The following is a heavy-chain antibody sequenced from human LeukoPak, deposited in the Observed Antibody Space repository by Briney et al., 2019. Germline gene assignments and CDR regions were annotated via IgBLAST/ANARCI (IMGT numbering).Heavy chain of an antibody. CDR2: IYHSGST. Sequence: SETLSLTCAVSGGSISSSSYYWGWIRQPPGKGLEWIGSIYHSGSTYYNPSLKSRVTISVDTSKNQFSLMLSSVTAADTAVYYCARAIFGSGSYYYYYYMDVWGKGTTVTVSS. J-gene: IGHJ6*03. V-gene: IGHV4-39*07. CDR1: GGSISSSSYY. CDR3: ARAIFGSGSYYYYYYMDV. D-gene: IGHD3-10*01.